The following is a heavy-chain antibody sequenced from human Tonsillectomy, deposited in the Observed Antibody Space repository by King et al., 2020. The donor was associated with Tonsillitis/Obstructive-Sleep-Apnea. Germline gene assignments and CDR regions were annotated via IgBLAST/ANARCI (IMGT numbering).Heavy chain of an antibody. J-gene: IGHJ5*02. CDR2: IDPSDSYA. CDR3: ARVDCSSASCYSENWFDL. V-gene: IGHV5-10-1*01. Sequence: DVQLVQSGAEVKKPEESLRISCEGSGYSFTSYWITWVRQMPGKGLEWMGRIDPSDSYANYRPSFQGHVTISADKSISTAYLQWSSLKASDTAMYYCARVDCSSASCYSENWFDLWGQGTLVTVSS. CDR1: GYSFTSYW. D-gene: IGHD2-2*01.